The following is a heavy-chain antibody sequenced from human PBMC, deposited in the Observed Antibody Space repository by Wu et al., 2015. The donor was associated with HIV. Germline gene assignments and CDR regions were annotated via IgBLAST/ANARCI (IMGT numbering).Heavy chain of an antibody. CDR1: GSTFKSYS. CDR3: ARDAVREGYYYLDV. CDR2: IIPTSRTT. D-gene: IGHD3-10*01. J-gene: IGHJ6*02. Sequence: QVHLVQSGAEVNKPGSSVKVSCKASGSTFKSYSISWVRQAPGQGLEWMGRIIPTSRTTNYAQKLQGRVTISADESTTTAYMELSSLTSDDTAVYYCARDAVREGYYYLDVWGQGTMVTVSS. V-gene: IGHV1-69*13.